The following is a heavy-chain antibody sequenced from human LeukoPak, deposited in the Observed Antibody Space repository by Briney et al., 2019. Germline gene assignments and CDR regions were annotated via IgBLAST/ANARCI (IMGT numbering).Heavy chain of an antibody. Sequence: SETLSLTCAVSGYSISSGYYWGWIRQPPGKELEWIGSIYHSGSTYYNPSLKSRVTISVDTSKNQFSLKLSSVTAADTAVYYCAREVNRITMIVVVGYFDLWGRGTLVTVSS. V-gene: IGHV4-38-2*02. CDR3: AREVNRITMIVVVGYFDL. J-gene: IGHJ2*01. CDR2: IYHSGST. D-gene: IGHD3-22*01. CDR1: GYSISSGYY.